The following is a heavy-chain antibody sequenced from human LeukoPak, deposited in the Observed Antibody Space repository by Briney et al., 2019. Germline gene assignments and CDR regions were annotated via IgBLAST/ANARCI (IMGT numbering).Heavy chain of an antibody. D-gene: IGHD5-12*01. J-gene: IGHJ5*02. V-gene: IGHV3-30*01. Sequence: GGSLRLSCAASGFTFSSYAMHWVRQAPGKGLEWVAVISYDGSNKYYADSVKGRFTISRDNSKNTLYLQMNSLRAEDTAVYFCARDGGYPTTDEGFDPWGLGTLVTVSS. CDR1: GFTFSSYA. CDR3: ARDGGYPTTDEGFDP. CDR2: ISYDGSNK.